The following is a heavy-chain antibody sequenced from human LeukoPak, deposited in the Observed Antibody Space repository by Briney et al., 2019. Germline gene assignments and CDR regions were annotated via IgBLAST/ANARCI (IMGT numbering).Heavy chain of an antibody. D-gene: IGHD5-24*01. V-gene: IGHV3-30*02. CDR3: AQDGRMARSDY. Sequence: GGSLRLSRVASAFIFSTYDMHWVRQAPGKGLEWVAFIRSDASNKYYADSVKGRITISRDNSKNTLYLQMNSLKADDTAVYYCAQDGRMARSDYWGQGTLVTVSS. CDR2: IRSDASNK. CDR1: AFIFSTYD. J-gene: IGHJ4*02.